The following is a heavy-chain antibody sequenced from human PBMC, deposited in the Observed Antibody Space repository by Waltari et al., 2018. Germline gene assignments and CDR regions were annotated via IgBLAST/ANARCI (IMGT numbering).Heavy chain of an antibody. J-gene: IGHJ4*02. CDR3: ATRGSSSRNNY. Sequence: QVQLVQSGAEVKKPGASVKVSCKVSGYTVTEVSIHWVRQSPGKGLEWMGSFDPQDGETVHAQKFQGRVTVTEDSATDTAYMELSSLISDDTAVYYCATRGSSSRNNYWGQGTLVTVSS. CDR1: GYTVTEVS. V-gene: IGHV1-24*01. CDR2: FDPQDGET. D-gene: IGHD6-6*01.